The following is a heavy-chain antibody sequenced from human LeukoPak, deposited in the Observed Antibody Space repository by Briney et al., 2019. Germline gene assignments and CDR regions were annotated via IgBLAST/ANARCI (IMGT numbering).Heavy chain of an antibody. CDR1: GFTFSSYG. J-gene: IGHJ4*02. D-gene: IGHD3-22*01. CDR2: ISYDGSNK. Sequence: GGSLRLSCAASGFTFSSYGMHWVRQAPGKGLEWVAVISYDGSNKYYADSVKGRFTISRDNSKNTLYLQMNSLRAEDTAVYYCAKMAWNYDSSGYRDYWGQGTLVTVSP. CDR3: AKMAWNYDSSGYRDY. V-gene: IGHV3-30*18.